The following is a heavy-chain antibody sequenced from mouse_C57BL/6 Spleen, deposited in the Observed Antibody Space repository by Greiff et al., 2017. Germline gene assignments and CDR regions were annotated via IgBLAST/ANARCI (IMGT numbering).Heavy chain of an antibody. J-gene: IGHJ2*01. CDR1: GYTFTSYW. CDR2: IHPNSGST. CDR3: AREGGYSNYEGYYFDY. Sequence: VQLQQPGAELVKPGASVKLSCKASGYTFTSYWMHWVKQRPGQGLEWIGMIHPNSGSTNYNEKFKSKATLTVDKSSSTAYMQLSSLTSEDSAVYYCAREGGYSNYEGYYFDYWGQGTTLTVSS. V-gene: IGHV1-64*01. D-gene: IGHD2-5*01.